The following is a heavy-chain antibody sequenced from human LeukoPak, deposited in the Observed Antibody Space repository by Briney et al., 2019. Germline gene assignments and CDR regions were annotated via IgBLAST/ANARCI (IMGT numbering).Heavy chain of an antibody. CDR3: ARVKDPAYPGAFDI. J-gene: IGHJ3*02. V-gene: IGHV3-21*01. CDR1: GFTFSTYN. CDR2: ISSSSSYI. Sequence: GGSLRLSCAASGFTFSTYNMNWVRQAPGKGLEWVSSISSSSSYIYYADSVKGRFTISGDNAKNSLYLQMNSLRAEDTAVYYCARVKDPAYPGAFDIWGQGTRVTVSS.